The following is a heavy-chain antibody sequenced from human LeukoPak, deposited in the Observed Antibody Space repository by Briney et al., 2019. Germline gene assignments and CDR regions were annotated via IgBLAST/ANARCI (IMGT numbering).Heavy chain of an antibody. V-gene: IGHV5-51*01. CDR2: IYPGDSDT. CDR3: TGFYYDSNGYYYFDY. Sequence: GESLKLSCKGSGYQFTSYWIGWVRQMPRKGLEWIGLIYPGDSDTTYSPAYQGHVTISADKYISTAYLQWSSLKTSDIATYYCTGFYYDSNGYYYFDYLGPGTLVNGSS. J-gene: IGHJ4*01. CDR1: GYQFTSYW. D-gene: IGHD3-22*01.